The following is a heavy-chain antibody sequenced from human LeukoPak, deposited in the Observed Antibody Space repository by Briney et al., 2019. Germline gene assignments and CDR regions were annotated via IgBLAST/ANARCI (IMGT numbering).Heavy chain of an antibody. CDR3: ARVQSGYHTPNFDY. V-gene: IGHV3-72*01. Sequence: GGSLRLSCAASGFTFSDHYMDWVRHAPGKGLEWVGRSRNKANSYTTDYAASVKGRFTISRDDSKNSLYLQLNSLKTEDTAVYYCARVQSGYHTPNFDYWGQGTLVTVSS. J-gene: IGHJ4*02. D-gene: IGHD3-22*01. CDR2: SRNKANSYTT. CDR1: GFTFSDHY.